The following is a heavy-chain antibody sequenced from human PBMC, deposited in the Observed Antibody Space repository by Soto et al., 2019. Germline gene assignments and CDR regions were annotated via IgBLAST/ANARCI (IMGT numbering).Heavy chain of an antibody. J-gene: IGHJ5*01. CDR1: GFTFSSNG. D-gene: IGHD3-22*01. V-gene: IGHV3-30*03. Sequence: QVQLVESGGGVVQPGRSLRLTCAASGFTFSSNGMHWVRQAPGKGLEWVALVAYDGSKTYYGDSVSGRFTISRDNSENTLNLQMNSLRAEDTAVYYCARWVGGSMYDNSGKYDSWGQGTLVTVSS. CDR3: ARWVGGSMYDNSGKYDS. CDR2: VAYDGSKT.